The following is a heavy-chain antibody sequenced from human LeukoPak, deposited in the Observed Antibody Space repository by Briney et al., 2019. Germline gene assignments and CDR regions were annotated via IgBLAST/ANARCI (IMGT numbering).Heavy chain of an antibody. CDR2: IHYSGTS. D-gene: IGHD1-26*01. CDR1: GDSITSYY. V-gene: IGHV4-59*08. J-gene: IGHJ5*02. Sequence: SETLSLTCTVSGDSITSYYWSWIRQPPGKGLEYIGYIHYSGTSDYNPSLKSRVTISLDTSKNQFSLRLTSVIAADTAVYYRARRHRGATSDLDWFDPWGQGTLVTVSS. CDR3: ARRHRGATSDLDWFDP.